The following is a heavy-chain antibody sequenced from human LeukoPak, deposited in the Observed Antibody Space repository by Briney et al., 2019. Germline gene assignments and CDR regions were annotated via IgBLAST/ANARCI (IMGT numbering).Heavy chain of an antibody. CDR1: GGSINSYY. D-gene: IGHD6-19*01. CDR3: AKSAYVTGYSSGRYGNFDY. V-gene: IGHV4-59*01. J-gene: IGHJ4*02. Sequence: PSETLSLTCTVSGGSINSYYWSWIRQPPGKGLVWIGYIYDSGSTHYNPSLESRVTISVDTSKNQFSLKLSSVTAADTAVYYCAKSAYVTGYSSGRYGNFDYWGQGILVTVSS. CDR2: IYDSGST.